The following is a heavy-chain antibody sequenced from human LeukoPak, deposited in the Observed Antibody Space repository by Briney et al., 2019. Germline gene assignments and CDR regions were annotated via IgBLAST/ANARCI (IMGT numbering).Heavy chain of an antibody. V-gene: IGHV3-43*02. D-gene: IGHD6-19*01. J-gene: IGHJ6*03. CDR3: AKEGAVAGTLYYYYYMDV. CDR2: ISGDGGST. CDR1: GFTFDDYA. Sequence: PGGSLRLSCAAPGFTFDDYAMHWVRQAPGKGLEWVSLISGDGGSTYHADSVKGRFTISRDNSKNSLYLQMNSLRTEDTALYYCAKEGAVAGTLYYYYYMDVWGKGTTVTVSS.